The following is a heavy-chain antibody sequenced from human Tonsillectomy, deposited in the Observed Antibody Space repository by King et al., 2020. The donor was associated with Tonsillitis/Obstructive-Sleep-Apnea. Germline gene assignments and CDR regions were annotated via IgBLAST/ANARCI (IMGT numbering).Heavy chain of an antibody. CDR2: IWDDGINK. Sequence: HVQLVESGGGVVQPGRSLRLSCAASGFTFSSYAMHWVRQAPGNGLGCVAVIWDDGINKYFANSVKGRFTISRDSSKNTLYLQMNSLRAEDTAAYYCAVGYCTSTSCFGLDYWGQGTLVTVSS. CDR3: AVGYCTSTSCFGLDY. J-gene: IGHJ4*02. D-gene: IGHD2-2*01. CDR1: GFTFSSYA. V-gene: IGHV3-33*01.